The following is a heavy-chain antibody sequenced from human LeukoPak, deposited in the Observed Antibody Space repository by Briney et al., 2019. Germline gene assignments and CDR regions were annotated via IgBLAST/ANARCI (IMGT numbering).Heavy chain of an antibody. CDR1: GGSISSSSYY. Sequence: PSETLSLTCTVSGGSISSSSYYWGWIRQPPGKGLEWIGSIYYSGSTYYNPSLKSRVTISVDTSKNQFSLKLSSVTAADTAVYYCARQYDSRKTYYYYYYMDVWGKGTTVTISS. J-gene: IGHJ6*03. CDR3: ARQYDSRKTYYYYYYMDV. V-gene: IGHV4-39*01. D-gene: IGHD3-22*01. CDR2: IYYSGST.